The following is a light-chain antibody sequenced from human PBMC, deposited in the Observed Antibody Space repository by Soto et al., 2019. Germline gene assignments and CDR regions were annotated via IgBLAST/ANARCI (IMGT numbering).Light chain of an antibody. CDR3: LQRYTDPRA. V-gene: IGKV1-17*01. Sequence: DIQMTQSPSSLSASVGDRVTITCRASQAIRNDLGWYQQKPAKAPKRLIYATSSLQSGVPSRFSGSGSGTEFTLTISSLQPEDSATYYFLQRYTDPRAFGHVT. CDR1: QAIRND. CDR2: ATS. J-gene: IGKJ3*01.